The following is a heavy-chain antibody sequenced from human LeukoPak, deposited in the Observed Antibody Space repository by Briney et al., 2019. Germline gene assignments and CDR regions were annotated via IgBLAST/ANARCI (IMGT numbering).Heavy chain of an antibody. CDR1: GDSISSDH. CDR3: AKYSGHDTSGYYESRAFDI. D-gene: IGHD3-22*01. V-gene: IGHV4-59*01. J-gene: IGHJ3*02. CDR2: IYYSGNT. Sequence: SETLSLTCTVSGDSISSDHWSWIRQPPGKGLEWIGYIYYSGNTNYNPSLKSRVTISVDTSKNQFSLKLSSVTAADTAVYYRAKYSGHDTSGYYESRAFDIWGQGTMVTVSS.